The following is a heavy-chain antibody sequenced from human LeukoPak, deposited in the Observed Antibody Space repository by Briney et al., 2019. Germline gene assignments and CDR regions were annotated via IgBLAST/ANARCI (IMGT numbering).Heavy chain of an antibody. CDR3: ARGQGITPHDAFDI. Sequence: GGSLRLSCAASGFTFSSYGMHWVRQAPGKGLEWVAFIRYDGSNKYYADSVKGRFTISRDNSKNTLYLQMNSLRAEDTAVYYCARGQGITPHDAFDIWGQGTMVTVSS. D-gene: IGHD5-24*01. CDR2: IRYDGSNK. CDR1: GFTFSSYG. J-gene: IGHJ3*02. V-gene: IGHV3-30*02.